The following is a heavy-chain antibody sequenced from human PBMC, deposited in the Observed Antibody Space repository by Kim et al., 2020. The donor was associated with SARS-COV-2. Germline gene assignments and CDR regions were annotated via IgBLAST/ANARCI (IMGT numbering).Heavy chain of an antibody. J-gene: IGHJ6*01. CDR2: IYYSGST. CDR3: ARGDYGSGSYYNDDYY. V-gene: IGHV4-39*01. D-gene: IGHD3-10*01. CDR1: GGSISSSSYY. Sequence: SETLSLTCTVSGGSISSSSYYWGWIRQPPGKGLEWIGSIYYSGSTYYNPSLKSRVTISVDTSKNQFSLKLSSVTAADTDVYYCARGDYGSGSYYNDDYY.